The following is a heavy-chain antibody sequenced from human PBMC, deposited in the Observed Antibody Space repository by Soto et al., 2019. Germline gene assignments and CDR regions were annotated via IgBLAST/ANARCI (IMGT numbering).Heavy chain of an antibody. J-gene: IGHJ6*02. CDR1: GYSFTSYW. Sequence: GESLKISCKGSGYSFTSYWIGWVRQMPGKGLEWMGIIYPGDSDTRYSPSFQGQVTISADKSISTAYLQWSSLKASDTAMYYCARHLTAAAGTHPDYYYNYGMDVWGQGTTVTVSS. CDR3: ARHLTAAAGTHPDYYYNYGMDV. V-gene: IGHV5-51*01. CDR2: IYPGDSDT. D-gene: IGHD6-13*01.